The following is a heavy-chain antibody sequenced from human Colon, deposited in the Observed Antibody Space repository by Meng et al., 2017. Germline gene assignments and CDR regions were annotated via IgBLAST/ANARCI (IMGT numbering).Heavy chain of an antibody. CDR3: ARDSGYDKNWFDP. Sequence: QSEASGPGLVRASETLSLTCTVSGGSVISNSYYWSWIRQPPGKGLEWIGFIYYSGSTNYNPSLKSRVTISVDTSKNQFSLKVSSVTAADTAVYYCARDSGYDKNWFDPWGQGTLVTVSS. V-gene: IGHV4-61*01. D-gene: IGHD5-12*01. J-gene: IGHJ5*02. CDR2: IYYSGST. CDR1: GGSVISNSYY.